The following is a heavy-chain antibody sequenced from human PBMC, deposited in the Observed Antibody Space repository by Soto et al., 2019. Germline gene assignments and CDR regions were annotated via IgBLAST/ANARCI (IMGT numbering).Heavy chain of an antibody. CDR2: VSTNGRST. D-gene: IGHD3-10*01. Sequence: GGSLRLSCRASGLAFGNYAMNWVRQVPGRGLEWVAGVSTNGRSTYYADSVRGRFTISRDNSKITVYLQMNSLRAEDTAVYYCAKDRAFNYFYGMDVWGQGXTVTVSS. CDR3: AKDRAFNYFYGMDV. J-gene: IGHJ6*02. V-gene: IGHV3-23*01. CDR1: GLAFGNYA.